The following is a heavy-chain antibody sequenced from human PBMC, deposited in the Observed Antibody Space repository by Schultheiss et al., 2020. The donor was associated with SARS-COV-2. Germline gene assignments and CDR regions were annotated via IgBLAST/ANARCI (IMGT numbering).Heavy chain of an antibody. CDR3: ARERVATTNDAFDI. V-gene: IGHV4-34*01. CDR1: GESFSDFY. Sequence: GSLRLSCGVHGESFSDFYWTWVRQPPGQGLEWIGEISHSGSTYYNPSLKSRVTISVDTSKNQFSLKLSSVTAADTAVYYCARERVATTNDAFDIWGQGTMVTVSS. CDR2: ISHSGST. J-gene: IGHJ3*02. D-gene: IGHD5-24*01.